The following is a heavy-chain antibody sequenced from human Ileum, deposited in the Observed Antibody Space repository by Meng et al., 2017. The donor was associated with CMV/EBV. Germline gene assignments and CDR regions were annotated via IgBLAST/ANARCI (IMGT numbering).Heavy chain of an antibody. V-gene: IGHV3-74*01. Sequence: EVQVGESGGGLVQPGGSLRLSCAASGFTFSSYWMHWVRQAPGKGLVWVSRTNGAGTTTSYADSVQGRFTISRDNAKNSLYLQMNSLRGEDTAMYYCASGNQIREASYWGQGALVTVFS. CDR2: TNGAGTTT. D-gene: IGHD1-14*01. J-gene: IGHJ4*02. CDR3: ASGNQIREASY. CDR1: GFTFSSYW.